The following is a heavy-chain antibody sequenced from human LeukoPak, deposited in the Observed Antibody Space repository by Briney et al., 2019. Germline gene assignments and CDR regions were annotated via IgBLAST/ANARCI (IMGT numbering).Heavy chain of an antibody. J-gene: IGHJ6*03. V-gene: IGHV3-30*02. CDR3: AKSFSVARLLGSMDV. D-gene: IGHD2-15*01. CDR1: GFTFSSYG. CDR2: IRYDGSNK. Sequence: GGSLRLSCAASGFTFSSYGMHWVRQAPGKGLEWVAFIRYDGSNKYYADSVKGRFTISRDNSKNTLYLQMNSLRAEDTAVYYCAKSFSVARLLGSMDVWGKGTTVTVSS.